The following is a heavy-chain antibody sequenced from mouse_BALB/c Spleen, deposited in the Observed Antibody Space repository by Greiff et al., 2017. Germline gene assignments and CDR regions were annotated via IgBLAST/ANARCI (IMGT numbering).Heavy chain of an antibody. CDR3: ARDRDYYGSSYTDY. D-gene: IGHD1-1*01. CDR1: GFTFTDYY. CDR2: IRNKANGYTT. Sequence: EVQVVESGGGLVQPGGSLRLSCATSGFTFTDYYMSWVRQPPGKALEWLGFIRNKANGYTTEYSASVKGRFTISRDNSQSILYLQMNTLRAEDSATYYCARDRDYYGSSYTDYWGQGTTLTVSS. V-gene: IGHV7-3*02. J-gene: IGHJ2*01.